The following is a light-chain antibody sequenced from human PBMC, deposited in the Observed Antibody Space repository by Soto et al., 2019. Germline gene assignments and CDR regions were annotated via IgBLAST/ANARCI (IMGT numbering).Light chain of an antibody. V-gene: IGLV2-14*01. CDR2: DVS. CDR1: SSDVGGYNY. CDR3: SSYTSSSTLLYV. Sequence: QSALTQPASVSGSPGQSITISCTGTSSDVGGYNYVSWYQQHQGKAPKLMIYDVSNRPSGVSNRFPGSKSGNTASLTISGLQAEDEADYYCSSYTSSSTLLYVFGTGTKVTVL. J-gene: IGLJ1*01.